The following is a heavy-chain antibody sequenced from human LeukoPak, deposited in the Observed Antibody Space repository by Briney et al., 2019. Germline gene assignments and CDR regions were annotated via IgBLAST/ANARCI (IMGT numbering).Heavy chain of an antibody. Sequence: SVKVSRKSSGGTFSSYAFSWVRQAPGQGLEWVGGIIPSFGTANYAQKFQGRVTITTDESTSTAYMELSSLRSEDTAVYYCATIRESDYVSLATYYFDYWGQGALVTVSS. CDR3: ATIRESDYVSLATYYFDY. D-gene: IGHD4-17*01. J-gene: IGHJ4*02. V-gene: IGHV1-69*05. CDR1: GGTFSSYA. CDR2: IIPSFGTA.